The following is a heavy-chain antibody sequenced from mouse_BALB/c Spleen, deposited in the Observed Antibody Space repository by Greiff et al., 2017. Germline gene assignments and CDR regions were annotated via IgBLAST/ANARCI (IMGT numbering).Heavy chain of an antibody. CDR2: INPSSGYT. Sequence: VQLQQSGAELARPGASVKMSCKASGYTFTSYTMHWVKQRPGQGLEWIGYINPSSGYTNYNQKFKDKATLTADKSSSTAYMQLSSLTSEDSAVYYCARRRYGNYDYAMDYWGQGTSVTVSS. J-gene: IGHJ4*01. CDR3: ARRRYGNYDYAMDY. CDR1: GYTFTSYT. V-gene: IGHV1-4*01. D-gene: IGHD2-10*02.